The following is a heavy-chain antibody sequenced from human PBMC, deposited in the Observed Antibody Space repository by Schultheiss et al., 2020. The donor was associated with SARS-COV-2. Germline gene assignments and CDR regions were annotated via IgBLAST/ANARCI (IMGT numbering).Heavy chain of an antibody. D-gene: IGHD2-2*02. CDR2: IYYSGST. J-gene: IGHJ5*02. CDR3: ARGLGYCSSTSCYNWFDP. CDR1: GGSISSYY. Sequence: GSLRLSCTVSGGSISSYYWSWIRQPPGKGLEWIGYIYYSGSTNYNPSLKSRVTISVDTSKNQFSLKLSSVTAADTAVYYCARGLGYCSSTSCYNWFDPWGQGTRVTVSS. V-gene: IGHV4-59*08.